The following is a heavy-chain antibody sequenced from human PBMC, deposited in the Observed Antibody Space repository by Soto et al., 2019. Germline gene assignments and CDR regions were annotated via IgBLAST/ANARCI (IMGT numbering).Heavy chain of an antibody. J-gene: IGHJ6*01. CDR2: ISAYNGNT. V-gene: IGHV1-18*01. CDR1: GYTFTSYG. Sequence: ASVKVSCKASGYTFTSYGISWVRQAPGQGLEWMGWISAYNGNTNYAQKLQGRVTMTTDTSTSTAYMELRSLRSEDTAVYYCAAELPDYYGSGRSHYYSYGMDVWGQGTTITVYS. CDR3: AAELPDYYGSGRSHYYSYGMDV. D-gene: IGHD3-10*01.